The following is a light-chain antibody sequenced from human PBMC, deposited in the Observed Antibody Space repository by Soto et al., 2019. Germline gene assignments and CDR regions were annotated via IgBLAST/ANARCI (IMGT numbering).Light chain of an antibody. CDR3: SAYTDSRSLLV. CDR2: RNN. Sequence: QSVLTQPPSASGTPGQRVTISCSGSSSNIGSNYVYWYQQLPGTAPKLLIYRNNQRPSGVPDRFSGSKSGTSASLAICGLRSEDEADYYCSAYTDSRSLLVFGGGTKLTVL. V-gene: IGLV1-47*01. CDR1: SSNIGSNY. J-gene: IGLJ2*01.